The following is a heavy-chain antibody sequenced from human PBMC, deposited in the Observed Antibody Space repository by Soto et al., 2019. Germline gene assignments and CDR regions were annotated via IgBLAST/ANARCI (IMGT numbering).Heavy chain of an antibody. J-gene: IGHJ4*02. CDR2: IHYSGST. CDR1: GVSINSGGYY. D-gene: IGHD5-18*01. V-gene: IGHV4-31*03. Sequence: QVQLQESGPGLVKPSRTLSLTCTVSGVSINSGGYYWTWIRQRPGKGLEWIAYIHYSGSTYYNPSLKSRLTVSLDTSKNGFSLNLNSVTAADTAVYFCARGLDCGYTYAYDNWGQGTLVTVSS. CDR3: ARGLDCGYTYAYDN.